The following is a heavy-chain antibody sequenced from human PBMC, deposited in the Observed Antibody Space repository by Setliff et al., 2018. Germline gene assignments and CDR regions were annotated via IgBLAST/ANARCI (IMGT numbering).Heavy chain of an antibody. CDR1: GLTFSRDN. V-gene: IGHV3-48*01. CDR3: ARDQNSGSYWNYYYYMDV. J-gene: IGHJ6*03. CDR2: ISSSSSTI. D-gene: IGHD1-26*01. Sequence: PGGSLRPACAASGLTFSRDNMNWVRQAPGKGREWVSYISSSSSTIYYADSGKGRFTISRDNAKNSMSLQMNSLRAEDTAVFYCARDQNSGSYWNYYYYMDVWGKGTTVTVSS.